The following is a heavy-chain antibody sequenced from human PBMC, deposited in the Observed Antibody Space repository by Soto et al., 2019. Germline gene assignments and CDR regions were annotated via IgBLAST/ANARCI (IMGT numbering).Heavy chain of an antibody. D-gene: IGHD3-16*02. J-gene: IGHJ5*02. V-gene: IGHV4-4*02. Sequence: PSETLSLTWGVSGASITSRNWWSWVRQSPAKGLEWIGEIYHTGTTNYDPSLKSRVTLSVDKSKNQFSLTLTSVTAEDTAVYYCASYRSLDPWGQGILVTVSS. CDR2: IYHTGTT. CDR3: ASYRSLDP. CDR1: GASITSRNW.